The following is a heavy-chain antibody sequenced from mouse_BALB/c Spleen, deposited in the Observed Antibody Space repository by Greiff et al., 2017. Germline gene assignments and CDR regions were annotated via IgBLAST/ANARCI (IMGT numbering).Heavy chain of an antibody. V-gene: IGHV1S22*01. CDR2: IYPGSGST. CDR3: TSATMITTGACFAY. Sequence: LQQPGSELVRPGASVKLSCKASGYTFTSYWMHWVKQRPGQGLEWIGNIYPGSGSTNYDEKFKSKATLTVDTSSSTAYMQLSSLTSEDSAVYYCTSATMITTGACFAYWGQGTLVTVSA. J-gene: IGHJ3*01. CDR1: GYTFTSYW. D-gene: IGHD2-4*01.